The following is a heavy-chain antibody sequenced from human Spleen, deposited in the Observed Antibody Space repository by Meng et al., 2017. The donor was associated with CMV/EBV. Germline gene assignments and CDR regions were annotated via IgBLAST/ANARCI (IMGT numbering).Heavy chain of an antibody. J-gene: IGHJ5*02. CDR2: IYWNDDK. Sequence: SGPTLVKPTQTLTLTCTFSGFSLSTVGVGVGWIRQPPGKALEWLALIYWNDDKRYSPSLRTRLTITKDTSKNQVVLTMTNMDPVDTATYYCTHLPPPEYYDSSGYRNWFDPWGQGTLVTVSS. V-gene: IGHV2-5*01. CDR3: THLPPPEYYDSSGYRNWFDP. D-gene: IGHD3-22*01. CDR1: GFSLSTVGVG.